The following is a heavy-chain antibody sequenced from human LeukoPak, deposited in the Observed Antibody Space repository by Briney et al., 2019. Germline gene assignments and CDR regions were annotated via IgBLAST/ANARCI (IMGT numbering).Heavy chain of an antibody. D-gene: IGHD2-2*01. CDR2: ISGSDGGT. CDR3: AKDPRTVPGYYFDY. V-gene: IGHV3-23*01. Sequence: PGGSLRLSCAASGFTFSSSAMSWVRQAPGKGLEWVSGISGSDGGTYYADSVKGRFTISRDNSKNTLYLQMNSLRAEDTALYYCAKDPRTVPGYYFDYWGQGTLVTVSP. CDR1: GFTFSSSA. J-gene: IGHJ4*02.